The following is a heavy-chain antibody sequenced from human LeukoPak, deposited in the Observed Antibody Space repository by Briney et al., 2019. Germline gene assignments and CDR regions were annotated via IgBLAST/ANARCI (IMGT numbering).Heavy chain of an antibody. D-gene: IGHD6-13*01. CDR2: IYYSGST. V-gene: IGHV4-59*08. Sequence: SETLSLTCTVSGGSISSYYWSWIRQPPGKGLEWIGYIYYSGSTYYNPSLKSRVTISVDTSKNQFSLKLSSVTAADTAVYYCARLTDSSSWSPLDYWGQGTLVTVSS. J-gene: IGHJ4*02. CDR1: GGSISSYY. CDR3: ARLTDSSSWSPLDY.